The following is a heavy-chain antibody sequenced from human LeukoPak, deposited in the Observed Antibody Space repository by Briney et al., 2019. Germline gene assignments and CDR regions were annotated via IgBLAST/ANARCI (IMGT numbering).Heavy chain of an antibody. Sequence: GASVKVSCKASGYTFTSYYMHWARQAPGQGLEWMGIINPSGGSTSYAQKFQGRVTMTRDTSTSTVYMELSSLRSEDTAVYYCEREAVVVYFDYWGQGTLVTVSS. CDR1: GYTFTSYY. V-gene: IGHV1-46*01. CDR2: INPSGGST. CDR3: EREAVVVYFDY. J-gene: IGHJ4*02. D-gene: IGHD2-2*01.